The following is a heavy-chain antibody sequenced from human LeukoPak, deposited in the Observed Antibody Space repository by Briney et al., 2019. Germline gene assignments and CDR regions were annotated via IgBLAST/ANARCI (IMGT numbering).Heavy chain of an antibody. J-gene: IGHJ6*02. Sequence: PGRSLRLSCAVSGFTFSSYAMHWVRQAPGKGLEWVAVISYDGSNKYYADSVKGRFTISRDNSKNTLYLQMNSLRAEDTAVYYCARAYCSGGSCYGYYYYYYGMDVWGQRTTVTVSS. CDR1: GFTFSSYA. D-gene: IGHD2-15*01. V-gene: IGHV3-30-3*01. CDR3: ARAYCSGGSCYGYYYYYYGMDV. CDR2: ISYDGSNK.